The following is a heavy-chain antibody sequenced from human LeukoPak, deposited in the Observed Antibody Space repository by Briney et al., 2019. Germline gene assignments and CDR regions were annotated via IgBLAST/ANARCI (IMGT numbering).Heavy chain of an antibody. CDR3: ARDIGTDPYYYYGMDV. CDR1: GYTFTGYY. Sequence: ASVKVSCKASGYTFTGYYMHWVRQAPGQGLEWMGRINPNSGGTNYAQKFQGRVTITADKSTSTAYMELSSLRSEDTAVYYCARDIGTDPYYYYGMDVWGQGTTVTVSS. V-gene: IGHV1-2*06. D-gene: IGHD2-8*02. J-gene: IGHJ6*02. CDR2: INPNSGGT.